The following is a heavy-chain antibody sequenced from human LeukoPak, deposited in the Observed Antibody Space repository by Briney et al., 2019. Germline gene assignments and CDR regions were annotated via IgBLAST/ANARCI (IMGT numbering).Heavy chain of an antibody. D-gene: IGHD3-3*01. CDR3: ARVDYDFWSGYFFDY. V-gene: IGHV1-18*01. CDR2: ISAYNGST. J-gene: IGHJ4*02. Sequence: ASVKVSCKASGYTFTSYGISWVRQAPGQGLEWMGWISAYNGSTNYARKLQGRVTMTTDTSTSTAYMELRSLRSDDTAVYYCARVDYDFWSGYFFDYWGQGTLVTVSS. CDR1: GYTFTSYG.